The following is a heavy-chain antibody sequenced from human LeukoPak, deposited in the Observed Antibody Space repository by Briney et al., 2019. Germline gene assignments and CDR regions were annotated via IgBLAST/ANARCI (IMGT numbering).Heavy chain of an antibody. J-gene: IGHJ4*02. D-gene: IGHD1-26*01. CDR3: ARDTGIVGATDY. CDR1: GYTFTSYA. V-gene: IGHV1-3*01. CDR2: INAGNGNT. Sequence: ASVKVSCKASGYTFTSYAMHWVRQAPGQRLEWMGCINAGNGNTKYSQKFQGRVTITRDTSASTAYMELSSLRSEDTAVYYCARDTGIVGATDYWGQGTLVTVSS.